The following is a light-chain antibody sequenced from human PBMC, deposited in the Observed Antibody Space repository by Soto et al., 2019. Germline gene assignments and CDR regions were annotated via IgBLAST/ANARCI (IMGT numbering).Light chain of an antibody. J-gene: IGLJ3*02. Sequence: QSALTQPPSASGTPGQSLTISCSGSSSNIGSHFVYWYQHLPGTAPKLLIFRDGQRPSGVPARFFGSKSGTSAPLAITGLRSEDEADYYCAVWDQSLTGWVFGGGTKLTVL. CDR3: AVWDQSLTGWV. CDR2: RDG. CDR1: SSNIGSHF. V-gene: IGLV1-47*01.